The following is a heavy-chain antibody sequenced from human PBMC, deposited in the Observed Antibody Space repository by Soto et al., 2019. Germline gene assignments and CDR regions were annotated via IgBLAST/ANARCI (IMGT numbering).Heavy chain of an antibody. D-gene: IGHD3-16*01. CDR3: AKDQSALLLGLIDH. CDR2: MSFDGSHK. V-gene: IGHV3-30*18. Sequence: ESGGGVVRPGRSLRLSCAASGFAFSGTGMHWVRQAPGKGLEWVAVMSFDGSHKYYIDSVKGRFTISRDNSKNTLFLEMNSLRAEDTAVYYCAKDQSALLLGLIDHWGQGTLVTVSS. J-gene: IGHJ4*02. CDR1: GFAFSGTG.